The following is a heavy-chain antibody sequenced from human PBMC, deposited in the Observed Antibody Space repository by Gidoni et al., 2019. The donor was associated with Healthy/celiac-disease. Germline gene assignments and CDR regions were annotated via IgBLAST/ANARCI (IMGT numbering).Heavy chain of an antibody. CDR3: GGGGKTPPPADAFDI. J-gene: IGHJ3*02. CDR1: GGSFSGYY. D-gene: IGHD2-15*01. V-gene: IGHV4-34*01. CDR2: INHRGST. Sequence: QVQLQQWGAGLLKPSETLSLTCAVYGGSFSGYYWSWIRQPPGKGREWIGEINHRGSTNYNPSLKSRVTISLDTTKNQFSLKLSSVTAADTAVYYCGGGGKTPPPADAFDIWGQGTMVTVSS.